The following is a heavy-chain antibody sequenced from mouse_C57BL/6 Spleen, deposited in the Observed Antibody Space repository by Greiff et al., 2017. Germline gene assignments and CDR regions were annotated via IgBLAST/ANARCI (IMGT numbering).Heavy chain of an antibody. CDR3: AGHTAVYYFDY. CDR2: ISSGGSYT. J-gene: IGHJ2*01. D-gene: IGHD1-2*01. V-gene: IGHV5-6*01. Sequence: EVMLVESGGDLVKPGGSLKLSCAASGFTFSSYGMSWVRQTPDKRLEWVATISSGGSYTYYPDSVKGRFTISRDNAKNTLYLQMSSLKSEDTAMYDCAGHTAVYYFDYWGQGTTLTVSS. CDR1: GFTFSSYG.